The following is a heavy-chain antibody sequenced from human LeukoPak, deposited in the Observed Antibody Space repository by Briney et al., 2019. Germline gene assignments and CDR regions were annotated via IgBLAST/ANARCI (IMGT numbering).Heavy chain of an antibody. J-gene: IGHJ4*02. CDR1: LFTLSIYC. Sequence: GGSLRLSCAPSLFTLSIYCMCCVRQAPGKGRECVANIKQDGSEKYYVDSVKGRYTISRDNAKNSLYLQMKSARDEDTAVYYCATDRPGYGNYPDFWGQGTLVTVSS. CDR2: IKQDGSEK. V-gene: IGHV3-7*04. D-gene: IGHD4-11*01. CDR3: ATDRPGYGNYPDF.